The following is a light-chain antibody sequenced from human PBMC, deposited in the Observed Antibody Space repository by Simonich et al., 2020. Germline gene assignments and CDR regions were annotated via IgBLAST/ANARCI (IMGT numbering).Light chain of an antibody. CDR3: QQYNNWPSWT. CDR2: GAP. Sequence: EIVMTQSPATLSVSPGERATLSCRASQSVSSNLAWYQQKPGQAPRLLIYGAPPRATGIPARFSGSGSGTEFTLTISSLQSEDFAVYYCQQYNNWPSWTFGQGTKVEIK. CDR1: QSVSSN. J-gene: IGKJ1*01. V-gene: IGKV3-15*01.